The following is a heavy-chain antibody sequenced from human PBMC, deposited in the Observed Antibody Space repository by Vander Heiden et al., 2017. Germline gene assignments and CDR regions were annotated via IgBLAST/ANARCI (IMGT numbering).Heavy chain of an antibody. Sequence: QVQLVESGGGVVQPGRSLRLSCAASGFTFRSYGMHWVRRAPGKGLGWVAVIWYDGSNKYYADSVKGRFTISRDNSKNTLYLQMNSLRVEDTAVYYCASGELLLPDYWGQGTLVTVSS. CDR1: GFTFRSYG. D-gene: IGHD2-15*01. V-gene: IGHV3-33*01. CDR3: ASGELLLPDY. CDR2: IWYDGSNK. J-gene: IGHJ4*02.